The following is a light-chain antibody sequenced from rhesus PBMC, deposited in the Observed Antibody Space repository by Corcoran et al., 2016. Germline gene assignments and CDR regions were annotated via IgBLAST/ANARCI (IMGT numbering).Light chain of an antibody. V-gene: IGKV3-35*01. CDR3: QQESTWPLT. CDR2: DAS. J-gene: IGKJ4*01. CDR1: QSVNSN. Sequence: EIVMTQSPATLSLSPGERATLSCRASQSVNSNLAWYQQTPGQAPRLLIYDASNRAPGIPARFSGSGSGTDFTLTISNREPEDVGVYYCQQESTWPLTFGGGTKVEIK.